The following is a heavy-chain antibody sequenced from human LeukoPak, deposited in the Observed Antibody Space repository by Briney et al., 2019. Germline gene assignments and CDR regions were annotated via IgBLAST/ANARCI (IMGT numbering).Heavy chain of an antibody. Sequence: SVKVSCKASGRTFSSYAISWVRQAPEQGREWRGRIIPIVGIANYAQKFQGRVTITADKSTSTAYMELSSLRSEDTAVYYCARDRLKAAMVYYYYGMDVWGQGTTVTVSS. V-gene: IGHV1-69*04. J-gene: IGHJ6*02. CDR1: GRTFSSYA. D-gene: IGHD5-18*01. CDR2: IIPIVGIA. CDR3: ARDRLKAAMVYYYYGMDV.